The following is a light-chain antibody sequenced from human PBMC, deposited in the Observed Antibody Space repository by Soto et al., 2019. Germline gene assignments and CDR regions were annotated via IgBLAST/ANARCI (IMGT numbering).Light chain of an antibody. CDR3: HQYNGYSYT. J-gene: IGKJ2*01. CDR2: KAS. V-gene: IGKV1-5*03. CDR1: QSIDSW. Sequence: DIQMTQSPSTLSASVGDRVTITCRASQSIDSWLAWFQQKPGKAPKLLIYKASNLESEVPSRFSGSGSGTEFTLTISSLQPDDFATYYCHQYNGYSYTFGHGTKLEIK.